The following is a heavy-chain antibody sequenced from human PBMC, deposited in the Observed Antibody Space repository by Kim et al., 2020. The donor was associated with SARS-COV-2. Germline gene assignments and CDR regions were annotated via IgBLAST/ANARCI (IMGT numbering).Heavy chain of an antibody. J-gene: IGHJ4*02. CDR1: GGSISSSNW. V-gene: IGHV4-4*02. Sequence: SETLSLTCAVSGGSISSSNWWSWVRQPPGKGLEWIGEIYHSGSTNYNPSLKSRVTISVDKSKNQFSLKLSSVTAADTAVYYCARDYYDYVWGSYRQYYFDYWGQGTLGTVSS. CDR2: IYHSGST. D-gene: IGHD3-16*02. CDR3: ARDYYDYVWGSYRQYYFDY.